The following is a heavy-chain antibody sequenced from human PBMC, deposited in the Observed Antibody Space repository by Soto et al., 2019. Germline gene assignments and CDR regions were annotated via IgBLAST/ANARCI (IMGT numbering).Heavy chain of an antibody. CDR2: INAGNGNT. V-gene: IGHV1-3*01. CDR1: GYTFTSYA. CDR3: ARDLFYDSSGYYYRTLQH. J-gene: IGHJ1*01. D-gene: IGHD3-22*01. Sequence: GASVKVSCKASGYTFTSYAMHWVRQAPGQRLEWMGWINAGNGNTKYSQKFQGRVTITRDTSASTAYMELSSLRSEDTAVYYCARDLFYDSSGYYYRTLQHWGQGTLVTVS.